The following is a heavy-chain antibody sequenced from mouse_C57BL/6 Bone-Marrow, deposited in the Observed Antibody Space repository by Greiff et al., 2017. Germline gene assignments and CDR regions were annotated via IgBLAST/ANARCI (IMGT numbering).Heavy chain of an antibody. CDR1: GYTFTTYP. Sequence: VKLQESGAELVKPGASVKMSCKASGYTFTTYPIEWMKQNHGKSLEWIGNFHPYNDDTKYNEKFKGKATLTVEKSSSTVYLELSRLTSDDSAVYYCARDYYGSSYGFAYWGQGTLVTVSA. V-gene: IGHV1-47*01. CDR2: FHPYNDDT. J-gene: IGHJ3*01. CDR3: ARDYYGSSYGFAY. D-gene: IGHD1-1*01.